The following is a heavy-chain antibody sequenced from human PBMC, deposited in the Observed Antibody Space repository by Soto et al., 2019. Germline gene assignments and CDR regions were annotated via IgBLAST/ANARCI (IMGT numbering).Heavy chain of an antibody. V-gene: IGHV3-23*01. Sequence: EVQLLESGGGLVQPGGSLRLSCAASGFTFSSYAMSWVRQAPGKGLEWVSAISGSGGSTYYADSVKGRFTISRDNSKNTLYLQMNSLRAGDAAVYYCAQEAVATLDYFDYWGQGTLVTVSS. J-gene: IGHJ4*02. CDR1: GFTFSSYA. CDR2: ISGSGGST. CDR3: AQEAVATLDYFDY. D-gene: IGHD5-12*01.